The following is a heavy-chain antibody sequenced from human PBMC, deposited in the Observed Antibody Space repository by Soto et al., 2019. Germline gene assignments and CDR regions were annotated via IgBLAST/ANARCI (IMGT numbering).Heavy chain of an antibody. CDR1: GGSISSGGYY. D-gene: IGHD4-4*01. Sequence: QVQLQESCAGLVKPSQTLSLTCTVSGGSISSGGYYWSWIRQHPGKGLAWIGYIYYSGSTYYNPSLKSLVTISVDTSKNQFSLKLSSVTAADTAVYYCARELTTGYYYYGMYVRGQGTTVTVSS. V-gene: IGHV4-31*01. CDR2: IYYSGST. J-gene: IGHJ6*02. CDR3: ARELTTGYYYYGMYV.